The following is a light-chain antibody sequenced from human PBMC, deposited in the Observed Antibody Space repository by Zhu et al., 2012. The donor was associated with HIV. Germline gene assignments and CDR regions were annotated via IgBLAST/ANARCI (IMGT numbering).Light chain of an antibody. V-gene: IGKV1-9*01. CDR3: QQLNTYPLFT. J-gene: IGKJ3*01. Sequence: DVQLTQSPSFLSASVGDRVTITCWASESISRYLAWYQQKPGKAPKLLIYDASTLQSGVPSTFSGSGSGTEFTLTISSLQPEDFAIYYCQQLNTYPLFTFGPGTKVDIK. CDR2: DAS. CDR1: ESISRY.